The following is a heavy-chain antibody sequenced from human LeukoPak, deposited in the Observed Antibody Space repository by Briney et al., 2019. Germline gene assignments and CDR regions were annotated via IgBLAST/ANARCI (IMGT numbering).Heavy chain of an antibody. J-gene: IGHJ4*02. CDR1: GFTVSSYY. Sequence: GGSLRLSCAASGFTVSSYYMSWVRQAPGKGLEWVSVSYSYGTTSYAYSVKRTFTISIENYKNTLYLQMNSLSAEDTDVYYCARGVSGSSYQFDYWGQGTLVTVSS. D-gene: IGHD3-10*01. CDR3: ARGVSGSSYQFDY. CDR2: SYSYGTT. V-gene: IGHV3-66*01.